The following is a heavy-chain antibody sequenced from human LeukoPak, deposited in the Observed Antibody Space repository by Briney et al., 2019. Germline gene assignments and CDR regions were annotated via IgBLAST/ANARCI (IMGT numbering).Heavy chain of an antibody. Sequence: PGGSLRLSCAASGFAFSSNWMHWVRQTPGKGLVWVSRINSGGNGTSYADSVEGRFTISRDNAKNTLYLQMNSLKGEDTAVYYCATSLGPLTEYWGQGTLVTVSS. J-gene: IGHJ4*02. CDR3: ATSLGPLTEY. CDR2: INSGGNGT. V-gene: IGHV3-74*01. D-gene: IGHD7-27*01. CDR1: GFAFSSNW.